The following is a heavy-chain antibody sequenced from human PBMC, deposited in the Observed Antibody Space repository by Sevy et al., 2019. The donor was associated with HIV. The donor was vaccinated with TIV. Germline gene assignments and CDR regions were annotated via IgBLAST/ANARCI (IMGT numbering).Heavy chain of an antibody. J-gene: IGHJ5*02. CDR2: INESGIT. CDR3: ARSPTVVVVPGAPSWFDP. V-gene: IGHV4-34*01. D-gene: IGHD2-2*01. Sequence: AETLSLTCAVHDGSFSGYYWNWIRQLPGKGLERIGEINESGITYYNPSLKSRVTISVDTSKKQFSLKLNSVTAVDSDVYFCARSPTVVVVPGAPSWFDPWGQGTLVTVSS. CDR1: DGSFSGYY.